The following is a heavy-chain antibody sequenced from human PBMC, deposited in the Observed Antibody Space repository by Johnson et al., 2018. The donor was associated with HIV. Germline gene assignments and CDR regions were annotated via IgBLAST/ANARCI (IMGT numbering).Heavy chain of an antibody. V-gene: IGHV3-20*01. CDR1: GFTFGNYC. CDR2: INWNGGNT. CDR3: AKDIRAECGGDCSPGSAFDI. Sequence: VQLVESGGSVVRPGGSLRLSCTASGFTFGNYCMSWVRQAPGKGLEWVSGINWNGGNTGYADSVKGRFMISRDNAKNSLYLQMNILRAEDTAFYHVAKDIRAECGGDCSPGSAFDIWGRGTMVTVSS. D-gene: IGHD2-21*01. J-gene: IGHJ3*02.